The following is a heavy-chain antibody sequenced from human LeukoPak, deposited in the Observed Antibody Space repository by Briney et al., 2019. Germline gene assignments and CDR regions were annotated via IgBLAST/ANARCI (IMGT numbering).Heavy chain of an antibody. V-gene: IGHV3-23*01. Sequence: GGSLRLSCVASGFXFSSHAMTWFRQAPGKGLQWVSAISGGRTYYADSVKGRFTISRDNSKNTVFLQMDSLRAEDTAVYYCAKDRFGIDPWGQGTRVTVSS. D-gene: IGHD3-10*01. CDR3: AKDRFGIDP. J-gene: IGHJ5*02. CDR1: GFXFSSHA. CDR2: ISGGRT.